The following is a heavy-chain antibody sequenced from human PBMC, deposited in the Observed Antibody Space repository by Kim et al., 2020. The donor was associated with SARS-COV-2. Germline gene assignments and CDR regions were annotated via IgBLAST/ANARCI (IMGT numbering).Heavy chain of an antibody. D-gene: IGHD3-3*01. Sequence: ASVKVSCKASGYTFTGYYMHWVRQAPGQGLEWMGWINPNSGGTNYAQKFQGRVTMTRDTSISSAYMELSRLRSDDTAVYYCARFFGVVGYFDYWGQGTLVTVSS. V-gene: IGHV1-2*02. J-gene: IGHJ4*02. CDR3: ARFFGVVGYFDY. CDR1: GYTFTGYY. CDR2: INPNSGGT.